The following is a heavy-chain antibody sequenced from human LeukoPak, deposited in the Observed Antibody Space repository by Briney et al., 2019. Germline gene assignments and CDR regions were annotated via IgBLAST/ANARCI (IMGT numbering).Heavy chain of an antibody. Sequence: GESLKISCKASGYSFSNYWISWVRQVPGKGLEWMGIVYHRDSDTRYSPSFQGQVTISADKSISTAYLQWSSLKASDTAVYYCARPGERSRRDWNLDQWGQGTLVTVSS. CDR2: VYHRDSDT. V-gene: IGHV5-51*01. J-gene: IGHJ4*02. CDR1: GYSFSNYW. D-gene: IGHD1-1*01. CDR3: ARPGERSRRDWNLDQ.